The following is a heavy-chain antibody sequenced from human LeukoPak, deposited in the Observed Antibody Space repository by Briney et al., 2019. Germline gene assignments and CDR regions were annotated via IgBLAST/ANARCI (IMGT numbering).Heavy chain of an antibody. J-gene: IGHJ4*02. Sequence: ASVKVSCKASGYTFTGYYMHWVRQAPGQGLEWMGWINPNSGGTNYAQKFQGRVTMTRDTSISTAYMELSRLRSDDMAVYYCARAGIPRYNWNSGYFDYWGQGTLVTVSS. V-gene: IGHV1-2*02. CDR3: ARAGIPRYNWNSGYFDY. D-gene: IGHD1-20*01. CDR1: GYTFTGYY. CDR2: INPNSGGT.